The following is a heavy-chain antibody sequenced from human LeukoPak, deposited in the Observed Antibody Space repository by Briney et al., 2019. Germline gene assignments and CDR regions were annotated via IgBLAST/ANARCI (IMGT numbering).Heavy chain of an antibody. CDR2: ISYTGTYI. D-gene: IGHD1-26*01. CDR3: VRDRGTYRPIDS. J-gene: IGHJ4*02. Sequence: GGSLRLSCAASGFTFSSYAMSWVRQAPGKGLEWVSAISYTGTYIYYADSVKGRFTISRDNAQNSLYLHMNSLRAEDTAIYYCVRDRGTYRPIDSWGQGTLVTVSS. V-gene: IGHV3-21*04. CDR1: GFTFSSYA.